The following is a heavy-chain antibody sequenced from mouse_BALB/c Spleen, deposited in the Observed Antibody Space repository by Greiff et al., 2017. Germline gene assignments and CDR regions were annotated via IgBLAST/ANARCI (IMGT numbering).Heavy chain of an antibody. D-gene: IGHD2-14*01. CDR1: GFTFTDYY. CDR3: ARDRYAYAMDD. Sequence: EVKVEESGGGLVQPGGSLRLSCATSGFTFTDYYMSWVRQPPGKALEWLGFIRNKANGYTTEYSASVKGRFTISRDNSQSILYLQMNTLRAEDSATYYCARDRYAYAMDDWGQGTSVTVAS. J-gene: IGHJ4*01. CDR2: IRNKANGYTT. V-gene: IGHV7-3*02.